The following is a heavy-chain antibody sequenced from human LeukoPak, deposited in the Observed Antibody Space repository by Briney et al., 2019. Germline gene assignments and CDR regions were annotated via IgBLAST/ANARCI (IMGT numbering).Heavy chain of an antibody. V-gene: IGHV3-64*01. D-gene: IGHD6-13*01. J-gene: IGHJ4*02. CDR2: ISSNGGST. CDR3: ASGRDSSSWYFLRG. Sequence: GGSLRLSCAASGFTFSSYAMHWVRQAPGKGLEYVSAISSNGGSTYYANSVKGRFTISRDNSKNTLYLQMGSLRAEDMAVYYCASGRDSSSWYFLRGWGQGTLVTVSS. CDR1: GFTFSSYA.